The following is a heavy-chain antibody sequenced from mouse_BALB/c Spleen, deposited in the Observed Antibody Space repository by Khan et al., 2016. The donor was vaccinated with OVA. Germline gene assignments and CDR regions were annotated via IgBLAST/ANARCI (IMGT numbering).Heavy chain of an antibody. CDR2: KWGDGST. D-gene: IGHD2-14*01. J-gene: IGHJ3*01. V-gene: IGHV2-6-7*01. Sequence: VQLVESGPGLVAPSQSLSITCTVSGFSLTGYGVNWVRQHLGKGLEWLGMKWGDGSTDYNSVLKSRLSITKDNSKSQVFLIMNSLQTDDTARYYCTRNLRIGRFAIWGQGTLLTVSA. CDR3: TRNLRIGRFAI. CDR1: GFSLTGYG.